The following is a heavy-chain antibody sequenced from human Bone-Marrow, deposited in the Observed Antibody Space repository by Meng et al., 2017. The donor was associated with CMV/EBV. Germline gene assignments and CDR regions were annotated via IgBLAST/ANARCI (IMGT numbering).Heavy chain of an antibody. Sequence: ASVKVSCKASGYNFTSYYMHWVRQAPGQGLEWMGIINPSGGSTSYAQKFQGRVTMTRDTSTSTVYMELSSLRSEDTVVYYCARVYCSSTSCHRYYGMDVWGQGTTVTVSS. V-gene: IGHV1-46*01. D-gene: IGHD2-2*01. CDR1: GYNFTSYY. CDR2: INPSGGST. CDR3: ARVYCSSTSCHRYYGMDV. J-gene: IGHJ6*02.